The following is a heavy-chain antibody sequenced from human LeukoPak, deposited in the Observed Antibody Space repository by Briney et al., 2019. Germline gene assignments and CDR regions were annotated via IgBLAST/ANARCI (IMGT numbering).Heavy chain of an antibody. D-gene: IGHD6-6*01. CDR1: GGSISSGSYY. V-gene: IGHV4-61*02. J-gene: IGHJ5*02. CDR2: IYTSGST. CDR3: AREGNSIAALMYNWFDP. Sequence: SETLSLTCTVSGGSISSGSYYWSWIRQPAGKGLEWIGRIYTSGSTNYNPSLKSRVTISVGTSKNQFSLKLSSVTAADTAVYYCAREGNSIAALMYNWFDPWGQGTLVTVSS.